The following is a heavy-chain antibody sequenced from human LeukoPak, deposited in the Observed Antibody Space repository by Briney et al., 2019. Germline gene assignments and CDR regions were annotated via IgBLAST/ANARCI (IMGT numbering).Heavy chain of an antibody. CDR2: ISSDGSST. J-gene: IGHJ4*02. D-gene: IGHD6-6*01. V-gene: IGHV3-74*03. CDR3: ARDQRVTGRPDIDY. Sequence: GGSLRLSCAASGFTLRNHWMHWVRQTPGKGLVWVSRISSDGSSTTYADSVKGRFTISRDNAKNTLYLQMNNLRAEDTAMYYCARDQRVTGRPDIDYWGQGTLVIVSS. CDR1: GFTLRNHW.